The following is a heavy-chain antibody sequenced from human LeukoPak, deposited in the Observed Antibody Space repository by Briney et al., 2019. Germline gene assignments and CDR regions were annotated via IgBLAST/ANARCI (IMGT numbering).Heavy chain of an antibody. V-gene: IGHV4-34*01. CDR3: ARGLNPYGYYVLAFDI. D-gene: IGHD4-17*01. CDR1: GGSFSGYY. CDR2: INHSGST. Sequence: SETLSLTCAVYGGSFSGYYWSWIRQPPGKGLEWIGEINHSGSTNYNPSLKSRVTISVDTSKNQFSLKLSSVTAADTAVYYCARGLNPYGYYVLAFDIWGQGTMVTVSS. J-gene: IGHJ3*02.